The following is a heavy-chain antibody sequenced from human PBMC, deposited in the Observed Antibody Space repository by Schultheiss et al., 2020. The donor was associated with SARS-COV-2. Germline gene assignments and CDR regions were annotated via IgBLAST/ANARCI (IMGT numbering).Heavy chain of an antibody. J-gene: IGHJ4*02. CDR2: IYTSGST. V-gene: IGHV4-61*02. D-gene: IGHD4-17*01. Sequence: SETLSLTCTVSGGSISSSSYYWSWIRQPAGKGLEWIGRIYTSGSTNYNPSLKSRVTMSVDTSKNQFSLKLSSVTAADTAVYYCARSDTTVRIKFNFDYWGQGTLVTVSS. CDR1: GGSISSSSYY. CDR3: ARSDTTVRIKFNFDY.